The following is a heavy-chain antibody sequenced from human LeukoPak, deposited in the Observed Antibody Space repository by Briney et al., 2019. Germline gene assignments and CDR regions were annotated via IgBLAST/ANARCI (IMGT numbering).Heavy chain of an antibody. J-gene: IGHJ4*02. D-gene: IGHD7-27*01. CDR3: ARLGSGSNY. V-gene: IGHV6-1*01. CDR2: TYYRSKWYT. CDR1: GDSVSSNSAA. Sequence: SQTLSLTCAISGDSVSSNSAAWIWIRQSPSRGLEWLGRTYYRSKWYTEYAVSVKSRITINPDTSKNQFSLQLSSVNPEDTAVYSCARLGSGSNYWGQGTMVTVSS.